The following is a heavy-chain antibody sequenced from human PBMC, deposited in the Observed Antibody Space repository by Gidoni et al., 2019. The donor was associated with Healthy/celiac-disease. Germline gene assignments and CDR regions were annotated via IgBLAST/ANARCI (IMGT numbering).Heavy chain of an antibody. V-gene: IGHV3-21*01. CDR1: GFTFSSYS. CDR3: ARDEAGAFDI. Sequence: EVQLVESGGGLVKPGGSLRRSCAASGFTFSSYSMNWVRQAPGKGLEWVSSISSSSSYIYYADSVKSRFTISRDNAKNSLYLQMNSLRAEDTAVYYCARDEAGAFDIWGQGTMVTVSS. J-gene: IGHJ3*02. CDR2: ISSSSSYI.